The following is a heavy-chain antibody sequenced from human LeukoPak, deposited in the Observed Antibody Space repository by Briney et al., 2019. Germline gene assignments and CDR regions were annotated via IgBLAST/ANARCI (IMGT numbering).Heavy chain of an antibody. V-gene: IGHV4-39*01. CDR2: IYYSEST. CDR3: ARAPTVTFFDY. D-gene: IGHD4-17*01. CDR1: GDSISGSSDY. J-gene: IGHJ4*02. Sequence: SETLSLTCNVSGDSISGSSDYWGWIRQPPGKGLEWIGNIYYSESTYYNPSLKSRVTISVDTSKNQFSLKLSSVTAADTAVYYCARAPTVTFFDYWGQGTLVTVSS.